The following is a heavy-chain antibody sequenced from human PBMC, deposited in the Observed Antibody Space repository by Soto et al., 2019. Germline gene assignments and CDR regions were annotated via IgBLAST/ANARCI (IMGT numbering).Heavy chain of an antibody. Sequence: PSETLSLTCSVSGASVTRDGNCWTWIRQPPGKGLEFVASIYHGGSTFYNPSLRSRVTISLDRSKNQFSLKLTSVTAADTAVYYGAREVDGYSQLDEWCHGTRVTV. J-gene: IGHJ4*01. CDR3: AREVDGYSQLDE. CDR2: IYHGGST. D-gene: IGHD4-4*01. V-gene: IGHV4-30-2*01. CDR1: GASVTRDGNC.